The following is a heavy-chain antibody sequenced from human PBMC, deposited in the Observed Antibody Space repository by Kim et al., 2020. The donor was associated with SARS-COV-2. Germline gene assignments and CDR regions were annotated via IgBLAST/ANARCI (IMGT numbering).Heavy chain of an antibody. CDR1: GGSFSGYY. Sequence: SETLSLTCAVYGGSFSGYYWSWIRQPPGKGLEWIGEINHSGSTNYNPSLTSRVTISVDTSKNQFSLKLSSVTAAATAVYYCARVGYEAANYYFDYWGQGTLVTVSS. V-gene: IGHV4-34*01. D-gene: IGHD6-13*01. J-gene: IGHJ4*02. CDR3: ARVGYEAANYYFDY. CDR2: INHSGST.